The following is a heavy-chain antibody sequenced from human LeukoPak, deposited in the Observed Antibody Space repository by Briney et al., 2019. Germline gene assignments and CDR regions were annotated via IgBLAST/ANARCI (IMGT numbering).Heavy chain of an antibody. CDR1: GFTFSSYA. Sequence: PGGSLRLSCAASGFTFSSYAMSWVRQASGKGLEWVSAISGSGGSTYYADSVKGRLTISRDNSKTTLYLQMNSLRAEDTAVYYCAKNPQRGSYFFASWGQGTLVTVSS. CDR2: ISGSGGST. D-gene: IGHD1-26*01. CDR3: AKNPQRGSYFFAS. V-gene: IGHV3-23*01. J-gene: IGHJ4*02.